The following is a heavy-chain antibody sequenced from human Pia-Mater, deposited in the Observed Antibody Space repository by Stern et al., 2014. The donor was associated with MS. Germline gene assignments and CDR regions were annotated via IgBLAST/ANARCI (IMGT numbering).Heavy chain of an antibody. J-gene: IGHJ4*02. D-gene: IGHD5-24*01. Sequence: VQLVQSGGHLGQPGGSLRLSCAASGFNLRDYSMSWVRQAPRKGLEWVSFVSHSGSAIYYADSVKGRFTISRDMARNSVYLQMNSLRDEDTAVYYCVRTWRENTFDSWGQGILVTVSS. CDR3: VRTWRENTFDS. V-gene: IGHV3-48*02. CDR1: GFNLRDYS. CDR2: VSHSGSAI.